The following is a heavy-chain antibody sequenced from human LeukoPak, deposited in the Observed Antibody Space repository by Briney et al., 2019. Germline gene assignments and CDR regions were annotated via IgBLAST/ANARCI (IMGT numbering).Heavy chain of an antibody. V-gene: IGHV3-23*01. CDR1: GFTFSSYG. CDR3: AKYRIHYYYYMDV. J-gene: IGHJ6*03. CDR2: ISGSGIST. Sequence: GGTLRLSRAASGFTFSSYGMSWVRQAPGKGLEWVSAISGSGISTYYADSVKGRFTISRDISKNTLYLQLNSLRAEDTAVYYCAKYRIHYYYYMDVWGKGTTVTISS.